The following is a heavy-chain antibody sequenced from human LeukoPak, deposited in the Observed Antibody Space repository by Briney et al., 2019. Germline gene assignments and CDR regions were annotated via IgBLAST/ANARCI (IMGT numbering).Heavy chain of an antibody. CDR1: GGTFSNYA. CDR2: IIPILGIA. J-gene: IGHJ1*01. CDR3: AREAYCGGDCYSNFQH. V-gene: IGHV1-69*04. D-gene: IGHD2-21*02. Sequence: GASVKVSCKASGGTFSNYAISWVRQAPGQGLEWMGRIIPILGIANYAQKFQGRVTITADKSTSTAYMELSSLRSEDTAVYYCAREAYCGGDCYSNFQHWGQGTLVTVSS.